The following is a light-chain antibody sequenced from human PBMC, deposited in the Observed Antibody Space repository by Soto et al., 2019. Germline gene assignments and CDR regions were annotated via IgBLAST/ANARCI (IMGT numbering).Light chain of an antibody. CDR2: NNN. Sequence: QRVLTQPPSASGAPGHRVTISSSGGSSNIGTNAVNLYQQLPRTAPKLLIYNNNQRHSGVPDRISGSKSGTSASLAISGLQFEDEADYYCAARDDRLNGYVFGTGTKVTVL. CDR3: AARDDRLNGYV. V-gene: IGLV1-44*01. CDR1: SSNIGTNA. J-gene: IGLJ1*01.